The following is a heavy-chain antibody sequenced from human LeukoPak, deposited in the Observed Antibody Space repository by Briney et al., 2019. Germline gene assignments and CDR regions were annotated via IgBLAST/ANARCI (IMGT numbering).Heavy chain of an antibody. CDR2: VNRDGSET. CDR3: ARERHDYGGSFDY. J-gene: IGHJ4*02. CDR1: GFALSSHW. V-gene: IGHV3-7*03. D-gene: IGHD4-17*01. Sequence: GGSLRLSCAASGFALSSHWMTWVRQVPGGGPEWVANVNRDGSETYYLDSVKGRFTISKDNSKNTLYLQMNSLRAEDTAVYYCARERHDYGGSFDYWGQGTLVTVSS.